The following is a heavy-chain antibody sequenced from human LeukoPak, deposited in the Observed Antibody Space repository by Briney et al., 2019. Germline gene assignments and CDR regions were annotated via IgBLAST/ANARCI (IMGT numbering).Heavy chain of an antibody. Sequence: ASVKVSCKASGYTFTSYGISWVRQAPGQGLEWMGWISAYNGNTNYAQKLQGRVTMTTDTSTSTAYMELRSLRSDDTAVYHCARDRPRPYYYYGMDVWGKGTTVTVSS. J-gene: IGHJ6*04. CDR2: ISAYNGNT. CDR1: GYTFTSYG. CDR3: ARDRPRPYYYYGMDV. V-gene: IGHV1-18*04.